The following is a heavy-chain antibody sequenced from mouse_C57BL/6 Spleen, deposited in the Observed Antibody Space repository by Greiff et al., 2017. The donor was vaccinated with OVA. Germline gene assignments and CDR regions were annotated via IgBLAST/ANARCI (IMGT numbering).Heavy chain of an antibody. J-gene: IGHJ2*01. CDR3: ARLWDGYFDY. CDR1: GYSFTSYY. V-gene: IGHV1-66*01. CDR2: IYPGSGNT. D-gene: IGHD2-3*01. Sequence: QVQLQQSGPELVKPGASVKISCKASGYSFTSYYIHWVKQRPGQGLEWIGWIYPGSGNTKYNEKFKGKATLTADTSSSTAYMQLSSLTSEDAAVYYCARLWDGYFDYWGQGTTLTVSS.